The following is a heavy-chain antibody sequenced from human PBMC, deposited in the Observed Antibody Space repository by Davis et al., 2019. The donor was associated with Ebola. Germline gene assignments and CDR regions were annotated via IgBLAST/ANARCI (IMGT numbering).Heavy chain of an antibody. J-gene: IGHJ4*02. Sequence: ASVKVSCKASGYMFTSYYIHWVRQAPGQGLEWMGIINPSGGSTTYAQKFQGRITMTRDTSTNTVYMELSSLRSEDTAVYYCARPWGTSWSGHYYFDYWGQGTLVTVSS. CDR1: GYMFTSYY. CDR2: INPSGGST. CDR3: ARPWGTSWSGHYYFDY. D-gene: IGHD2-2*01. V-gene: IGHV1-46*01.